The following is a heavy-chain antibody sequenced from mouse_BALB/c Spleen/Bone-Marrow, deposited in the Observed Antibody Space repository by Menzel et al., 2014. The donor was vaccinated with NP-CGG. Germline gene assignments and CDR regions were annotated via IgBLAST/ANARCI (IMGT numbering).Heavy chain of an antibody. D-gene: IGHD3-1*01. CDR1: GYTFTSYW. Sequence: LQQSGSELVRPGASVKLSCKASGYTFTSYWMHWVKQRHGQGLEWIGNIYPGSGSTNYDEKFKSKGTLTVDTSSSTAYMHLNSLTSEDSAVYYCTRSGDEDYFDYWGQGTTLTVSS. CDR2: IYPGSGST. V-gene: IGHV1S22*01. CDR3: TRSGDEDYFDY. J-gene: IGHJ2*01.